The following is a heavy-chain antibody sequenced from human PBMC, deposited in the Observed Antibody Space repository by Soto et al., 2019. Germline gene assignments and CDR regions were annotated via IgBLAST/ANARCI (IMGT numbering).Heavy chain of an antibody. CDR2: INPSGGST. J-gene: IGHJ5*02. D-gene: IGHD3-10*01. V-gene: IGHV1-46*03. Sequence: GASVKVSCKASGYTFTSYYMHWVRQAPGQGLEWMGIINPSGGSTSYAQKFQGRVTMTRDTSTSTVYMELSSLRSEDTAVYYCAMVRGHNWFDPWGQGTLVTVSS. CDR1: GYTFTSYY. CDR3: AMVRGHNWFDP.